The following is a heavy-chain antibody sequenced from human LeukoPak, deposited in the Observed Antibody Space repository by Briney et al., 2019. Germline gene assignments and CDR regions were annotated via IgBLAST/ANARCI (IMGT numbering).Heavy chain of an antibody. CDR3: ASVEYSSGWYDY. D-gene: IGHD6-19*01. V-gene: IGHV4-34*01. Sequence: NPSETLSLTCAVYGGSFSGYYWSWIRQPPGKGLEWIGEINHSGSTNYNPSLKSRVTISVDTSKNQFSLKLSSVTAADTAVYYCASVEYSSGWYDYWGQGTLVTVSS. CDR1: GGSFSGYY. J-gene: IGHJ4*02. CDR2: INHSGST.